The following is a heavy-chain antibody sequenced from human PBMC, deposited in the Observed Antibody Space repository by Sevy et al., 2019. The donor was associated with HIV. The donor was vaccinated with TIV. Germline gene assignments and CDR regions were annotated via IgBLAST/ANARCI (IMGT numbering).Heavy chain of an antibody. CDR3: AREGPPEKSEDWYFDL. V-gene: IGHV3-30*03. J-gene: IGHJ2*01. Sequence: GGSLRLSCAASGFIFHNYGIHWVRQAPGKGLEWLAVISDDATNKFYADSVRGRFTLSRDNFENTAYLQMNSLRPEDTAVYYCAREGPPEKSEDWYFDLWGRGTLVTVSS. CDR2: ISDDATNK. D-gene: IGHD3-3*01. CDR1: GFIFHNYG.